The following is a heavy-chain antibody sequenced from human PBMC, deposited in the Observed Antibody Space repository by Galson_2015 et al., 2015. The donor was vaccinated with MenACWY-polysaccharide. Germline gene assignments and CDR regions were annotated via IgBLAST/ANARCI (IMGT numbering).Heavy chain of an antibody. V-gene: IGHV1-3*01. CDR1: GYIFTNYA. Sequence: SVKVSCKASGYIFTNYAMHWVRQAPGQSFEWMGWISAGNGRTEYSQKFQGRVTITRDTSPSTAYMEVSSLRSEDTAVYYCARDSENLDYWGQGTLVTVSS. J-gene: IGHJ4*02. CDR3: ARDSENLDY. D-gene: IGHD6-19*01. CDR2: ISAGNGRT.